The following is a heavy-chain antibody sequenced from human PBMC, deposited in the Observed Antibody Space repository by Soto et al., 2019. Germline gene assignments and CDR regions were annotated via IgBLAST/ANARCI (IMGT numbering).Heavy chain of an antibody. CDR3: ARQHYNFWSGSYTGSSYFDF. J-gene: IGHJ2*01. CDR1: GYQFSDYW. D-gene: IGHD3-3*01. Sequence: GESLKISYQGSGYQFSDYWIGWVRQMPGKGLEWMGILYPGDSGTKYSPSFQGHVTFSVDTSISTAFLQWDSLQASDTAIYYCARQHYNFWSGSYTGSSYFDFWGRGTLVTVSS. CDR2: LYPGDSGT. V-gene: IGHV5-51*01.